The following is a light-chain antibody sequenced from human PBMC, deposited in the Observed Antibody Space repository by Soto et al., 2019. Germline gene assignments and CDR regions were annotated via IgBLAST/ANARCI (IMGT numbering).Light chain of an antibody. J-gene: IGKJ1*01. V-gene: IGKV1-39*01. CDR3: QQSSSTPWT. CDR1: HFISNY. Sequence: DIQMTQSPSSLSASVGDRIIISCRASHFISNYLNWYQQKPGKAPTLLIFAESNLRGGVPSRFSGSGSGTDFTLTISSLQPEDFATYFCQQSSSTPWTFGQGTKVEIK. CDR2: AES.